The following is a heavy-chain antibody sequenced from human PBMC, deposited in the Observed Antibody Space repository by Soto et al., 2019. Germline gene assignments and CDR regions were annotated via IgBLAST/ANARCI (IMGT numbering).Heavy chain of an antibody. Sequence: GESLKISCKGSGYSFTSYWIGWVRQMPGKGLEWMGIIYPGDSDTRYSSSFQGQVTISADKSISTAYLQWSSLKASDTAMYYCARTGYCSSTSCYYYYGMDVWGQGTTVTVSS. CDR1: GYSFTSYW. V-gene: IGHV5-51*01. CDR2: IYPGDSDT. CDR3: ARTGYCSSTSCYYYYGMDV. J-gene: IGHJ6*02. D-gene: IGHD2-2*01.